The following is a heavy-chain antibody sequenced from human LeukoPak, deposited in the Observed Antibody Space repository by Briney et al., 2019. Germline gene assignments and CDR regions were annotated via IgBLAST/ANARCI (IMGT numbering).Heavy chain of an antibody. Sequence: SVKVSCKASGGSLSSYAINWVRQAPGQGLEWMGGISPIFGSTNFAQKCQGRVTITADKSTSTGYMEQSSLRSDDTAVFYCARVDILTGYYFFDSWGQGTLVTVSS. J-gene: IGHJ4*02. CDR3: ARVDILTGYYFFDS. D-gene: IGHD3-9*01. CDR2: ISPIFGST. V-gene: IGHV1-69*06. CDR1: GGSLSSYA.